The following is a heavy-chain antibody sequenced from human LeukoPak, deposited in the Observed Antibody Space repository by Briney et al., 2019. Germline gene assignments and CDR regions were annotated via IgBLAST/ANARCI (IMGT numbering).Heavy chain of an antibody. CDR3: VTSYYYYYFYMDV. CDR1: GGSINSGSHY. V-gene: IGHV4-61*02. J-gene: IGHJ6*03. Sequence: SETLSLTCTVSGGSINSGSHYWSWIREPAGKGLEWIGRIYSSGSTNYNPSLKSRVTMSVDTSKNQFSLKLSSVTAADTAVYYCVTSYYYYYFYMDVWGRGTTVTVCS. CDR2: IYSSGST.